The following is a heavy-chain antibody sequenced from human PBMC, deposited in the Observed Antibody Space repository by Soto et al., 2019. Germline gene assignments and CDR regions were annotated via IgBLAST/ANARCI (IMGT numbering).Heavy chain of an antibody. Sequence: SETLSLTCIVSGGSISSSSYYWGWIRQPPGKGLEWIGSIYYSGSTYYNPSLKSRVTISVDTSKNQFSLKLSSVTAADTAVYYCARHFGYAPDDYWGQGTLVTVSS. CDR1: GGSISSSSYY. CDR2: IYYSGST. CDR3: ARHFGYAPDDY. D-gene: IGHD5-12*01. V-gene: IGHV4-39*01. J-gene: IGHJ4*02.